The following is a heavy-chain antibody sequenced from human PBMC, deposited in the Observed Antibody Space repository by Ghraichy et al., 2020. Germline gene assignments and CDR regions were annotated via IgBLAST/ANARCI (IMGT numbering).Heavy chain of an antibody. D-gene: IGHD3-16*01. J-gene: IGHJ4*02. V-gene: IGHV3-30*04. CDR2: ISYDGSNK. Sequence: GGSLRLSCAASGFTFSVYAMHWVRQAPGKGLEWVALISYDGSNKYYADSVKGRFTISRDNSKNTLYLQMNSLRAEDTAVYYCARVTRGRWASFDSWGQGTLVTVSS. CDR1: GFTFSVYA. CDR3: ARVTRGRWASFDS.